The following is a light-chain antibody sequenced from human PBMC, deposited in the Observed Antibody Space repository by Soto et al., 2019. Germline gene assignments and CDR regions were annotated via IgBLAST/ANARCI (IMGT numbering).Light chain of an antibody. CDR2: DAS. Sequence: EVVMTQSPGTLSVSPGESATLSCRASQTVSSNVAWYQQKPGQAPRLLIYDASNRATGIPARFSGSGSGTDFTLTISSLEPEDFAVYYCQQRGNRPPWTFGQGTKVDI. V-gene: IGKV3-11*01. J-gene: IGKJ1*01. CDR1: QTVSSN. CDR3: QQRGNRPPWT.